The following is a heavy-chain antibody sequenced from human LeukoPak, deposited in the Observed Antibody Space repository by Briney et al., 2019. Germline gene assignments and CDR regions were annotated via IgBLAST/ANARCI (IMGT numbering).Heavy chain of an antibody. CDR3: ARGVGNYRYYFDF. CDR2: ISSSGAYI. J-gene: IGHJ4*02. Sequence: GGSLRLSCAASGFTFSSYSMNWVRQAPGKGLEWVSSISSSGAYIYYAGLVEGRFTISRDNGKNSLYLQMNSLRAEDTAVYYCARGVGNYRYYFDFWGQGTLVTVSS. CDR1: GFTFSSYS. V-gene: IGHV3-21*01. D-gene: IGHD3-22*01.